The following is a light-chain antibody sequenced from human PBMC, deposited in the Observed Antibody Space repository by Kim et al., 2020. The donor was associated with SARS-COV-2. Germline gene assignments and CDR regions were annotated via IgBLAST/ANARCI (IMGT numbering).Light chain of an antibody. V-gene: IGKV3-20*01. CDR2: EAS. CDR3: QQYGTSMYT. Sequence: PGKRATLSFTASQSVSSSYLGWYQQRPGQGPRLLIYEASIRAPGIPDRFSGSASGRTFTLTISRLEPEDFAVYYCQQYGTSMYTFGQGTKLEI. J-gene: IGKJ2*01. CDR1: QSVSSSY.